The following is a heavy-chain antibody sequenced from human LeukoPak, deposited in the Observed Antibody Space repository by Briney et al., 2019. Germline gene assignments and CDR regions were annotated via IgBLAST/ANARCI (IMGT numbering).Heavy chain of an antibody. V-gene: IGHV4-39*01. CDR1: GGSISSSTCY. D-gene: IGHD4-23*01. CDR3: ARHSDYVGDSRLDTDSFDI. Sequence: PSETLSLTCTVSGGSISSSTCYWIWVRRPPGKGLEWIGTIYYSGNTYYSPSLQSRVTVSVDTSKNQFSLNLHSVTAAETAVYYCARHSDYVGDSRLDTDSFDIWGQGTMVTVSS. J-gene: IGHJ3*02. CDR2: IYYSGNT.